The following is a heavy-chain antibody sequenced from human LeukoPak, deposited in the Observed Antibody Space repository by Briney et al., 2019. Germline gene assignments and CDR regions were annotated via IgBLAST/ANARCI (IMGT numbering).Heavy chain of an antibody. CDR1: GYTFTSYG. CDR2: INAGNGNT. CDR3: ARVLYGVRGPHNWFDP. Sequence: ASVKVSCKASGYTFTSYGISWVRQAPGQGLEWMGWINAGNGNTKYSQKFQGRVTITRDTSASTAYMELRSLRSDDTAVYYCARVLYGVRGPHNWFDPWGQGTLVTVSS. J-gene: IGHJ5*02. D-gene: IGHD3-10*01. V-gene: IGHV1-18*01.